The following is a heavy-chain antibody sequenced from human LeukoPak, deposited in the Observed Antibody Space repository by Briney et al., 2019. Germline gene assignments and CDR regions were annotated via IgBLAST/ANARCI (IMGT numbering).Heavy chain of an antibody. Sequence: GGSLRLSCATSEFSFSTNWMHWVRQTPGKGLEWVAELNEDGSVKYYVDSVKGRFTISRDNAKSLLFLQMYNLRTEDTGVYFCANVSRSGVSYWGRGTLVTVSS. D-gene: IGHD2-15*01. CDR1: EFSFSTNW. V-gene: IGHV3-7*01. J-gene: IGHJ4*02. CDR3: ANVSRSGVSY. CDR2: LNEDGSVK.